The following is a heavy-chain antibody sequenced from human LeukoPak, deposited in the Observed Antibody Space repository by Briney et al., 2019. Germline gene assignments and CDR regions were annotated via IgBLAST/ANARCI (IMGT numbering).Heavy chain of an antibody. CDR2: ISGSGGST. CDR1: GFTFSIYA. J-gene: IGHJ3*02. D-gene: IGHD3-22*01. V-gene: IGHV3-23*01. Sequence: GGSLRRSCAASGFTFSIYAMSWVRRAPGKGLEWASAISGSGGSTYYADSVKGRFTISRDNSKNTLYLQMNSLRAEDTAVYYCAKGHSSGYYFDAFDIWGQGTMVTVSS. CDR3: AKGHSSGYYFDAFDI.